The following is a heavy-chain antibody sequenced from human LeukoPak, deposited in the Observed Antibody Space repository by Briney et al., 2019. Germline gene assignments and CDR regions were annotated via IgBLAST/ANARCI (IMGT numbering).Heavy chain of an antibody. J-gene: IGHJ6*02. CDR3: AAASSYYDRSNYYSYAMDV. Sequence: SVKVSCKASGFTFTTSAVQWVRQARGQRLEWIGWIVVGSGNTNYAQKFQERVTITRDMSTSTVYMDLSSQRSEDTAVYYCAAASSYYDRSNYYSYAMDVWGQGTTVTVSS. CDR1: GFTFTTSA. V-gene: IGHV1-58*01. CDR2: IVVGSGNT. D-gene: IGHD3-22*01.